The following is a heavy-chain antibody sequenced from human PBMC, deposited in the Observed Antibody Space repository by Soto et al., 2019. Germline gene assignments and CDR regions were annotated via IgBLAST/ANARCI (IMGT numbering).Heavy chain of an antibody. D-gene: IGHD6-19*01. CDR2: ILDDGNNK. J-gene: IGHJ4*02. V-gene: IGHV3-30*18. CDR3: AKARFGGTVAAAPSYFDY. CDR1: GFIFSSFY. Sequence: LRLSCTGSGFIFSSFYMHWVRQAPGKALEWVAVILDDGNNKYYADSVKGRFTISRDNSKNTLYLQMNSLREEDTAVYYRAKARFGGTVAAAPSYFDYWGQGTLVTVSS.